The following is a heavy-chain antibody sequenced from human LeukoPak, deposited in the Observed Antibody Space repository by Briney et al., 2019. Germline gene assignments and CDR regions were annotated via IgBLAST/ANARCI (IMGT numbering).Heavy chain of an antibody. J-gene: IGHJ3*01. CDR3: ARDRGMGIFGR. Sequence: KTSETLSLTCTVSGGSISSSSYYWGWIRQPPGKGLEWIGSIYYSGSTYYNPSLKSRVTISVDTSKNQFSLKLSSVTAADTAVYYCARDRGMGIFGRWGQGTMVTVSS. V-gene: IGHV4-39*07. D-gene: IGHD3-3*01. CDR1: GGSISSSSYY. CDR2: IYYSGST.